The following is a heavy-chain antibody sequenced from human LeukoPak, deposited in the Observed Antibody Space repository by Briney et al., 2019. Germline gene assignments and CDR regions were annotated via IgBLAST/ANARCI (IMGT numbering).Heavy chain of an antibody. CDR1: GFTFSSYD. J-gene: IGHJ2*01. CDR2: ISYDGNNK. Sequence: PGGSLRLSCAASGFTFSSYDMHWVRQAPGKGLEWVAVISYDGNNKYYADSVKGRFTISRDNSKKTLYLQMNSLRVEDTAVYYCARDGYNEEDWYFDLWGRGILVTVSS. D-gene: IGHD5-24*01. CDR3: ARDGYNEEDWYFDL. V-gene: IGHV3-30-3*01.